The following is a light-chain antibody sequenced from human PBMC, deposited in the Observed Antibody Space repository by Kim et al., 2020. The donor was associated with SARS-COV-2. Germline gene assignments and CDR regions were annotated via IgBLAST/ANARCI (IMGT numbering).Light chain of an antibody. CDR3: QQFHHPLT. CDR2: DAS. Sequence: SASVGDRVTITCRASQDISSGVVWYQQKPGKPPKLLMFDASRLESGVPSRFSGSGSGTDFTLTISSLQPEYFATYYCQQFHHPLTFGGGTKVDIK. CDR1: QDISSG. J-gene: IGKJ4*01. V-gene: IGKV1-13*02.